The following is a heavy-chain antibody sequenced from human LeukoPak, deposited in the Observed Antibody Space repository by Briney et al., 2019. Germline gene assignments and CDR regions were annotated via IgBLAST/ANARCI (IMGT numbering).Heavy chain of an antibody. CDR2: IYYSGNT. CDR1: GGSISSYY. CDR3: ARAFSGSGSYYSEMLYYYYYMDV. Sequence: SETLSLTCTVSGGSISSYYWSWIRQPPGKGLEWIGYIYYSGNTKYNPSLKSRVTISVDPSKNQISLKLNSVTAADTAVYYCARAFSGSGSYYSEMLYYYYYMDVWGKGTTVTISS. V-gene: IGHV4-59*01. D-gene: IGHD3-10*01. J-gene: IGHJ6*03.